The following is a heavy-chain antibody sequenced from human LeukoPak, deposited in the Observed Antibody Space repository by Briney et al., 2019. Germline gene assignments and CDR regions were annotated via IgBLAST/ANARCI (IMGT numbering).Heavy chain of an antibody. J-gene: IGHJ5*01. CDR3: ARGASSSGFDP. D-gene: IGHD6-13*01. Sequence: ASVKVSCNASGYTFTGYYMHWVRQAPGQGLEWVGYINPNSGGTNFAQKFQGRVTMTRDTSISTVYMELTRLRSDDTAVYYCARGASSSGFDPWGQGTLVTVSS. V-gene: IGHV1-2*02. CDR1: GYTFTGYY. CDR2: INPNSGGT.